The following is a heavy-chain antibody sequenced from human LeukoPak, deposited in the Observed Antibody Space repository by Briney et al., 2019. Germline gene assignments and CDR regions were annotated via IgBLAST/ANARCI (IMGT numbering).Heavy chain of an antibody. D-gene: IGHD5-24*01. CDR2: TYYRSKWYN. J-gene: IGHJ5*02. V-gene: IGHV6-1*01. Sequence: SQTLSLTFAISGYSVSSNSAAWNWLRQSPSRGLEWLGRTYYRSKWYNDYVVSVKSRITINPDTSKSQFSLELNSVTPEDTAVYYCARDEDGYNYGRDPWGQGTLVTVSS. CDR3: ARDEDGYNYGRDP. CDR1: GYSVSSNSAA.